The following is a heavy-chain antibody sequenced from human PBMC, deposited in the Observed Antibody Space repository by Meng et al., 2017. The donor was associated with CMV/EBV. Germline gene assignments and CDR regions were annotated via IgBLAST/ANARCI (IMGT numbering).Heavy chain of an antibody. D-gene: IGHD3-3*01. CDR1: GGSISSSSYY. Sequence: SETLSLTCTVSGGSISSSSYYWGWIRQPPGKGLEWIGSIYYSGSTYYNPSLKSRVTISVDTSKNQFSLKLGSVTAADTAVYYCASDDYDFWSGYYSDSDYWGQGTLVAVSS. V-gene: IGHV4-39*07. CDR2: IYYSGST. J-gene: IGHJ4*02. CDR3: ASDDYDFWSGYYSDSDY.